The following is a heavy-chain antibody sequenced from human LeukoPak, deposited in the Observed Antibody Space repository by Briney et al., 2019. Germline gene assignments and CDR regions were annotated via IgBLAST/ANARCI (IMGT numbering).Heavy chain of an antibody. V-gene: IGHV3-21*01. CDR3: ARDFGGSNYYAFDI. J-gene: IGHJ3*02. Sequence: GGSLRLSCAASGFTFSNYRMNWVRQAPGKGLEWVSSISSSGSYIYYADSVKGRFTISRDNAKNSLYLQMHSLRAEDTAVYYCARDFGGSNYYAFDIWGQGTMVTVSS. CDR1: GFTFSNYR. CDR2: ISSSGSYI. D-gene: IGHD1-26*01.